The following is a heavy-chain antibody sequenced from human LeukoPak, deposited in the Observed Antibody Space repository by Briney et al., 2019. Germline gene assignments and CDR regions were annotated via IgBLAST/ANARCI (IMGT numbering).Heavy chain of an antibody. CDR1: GFTFSNAW. J-gene: IGHJ4*02. V-gene: IGHV3-15*01. CDR2: IKSKTDGGTT. Sequence: GGSLRLSCAASGFTFSNAWMSWVRQAPGKGLEWVGRIKSKTDGGTTDYAAPVKGRFTISRDDSKNTLYLQMNSLKTEDTAVYYCTTDPMTTVVTTLGYWGQGTLVTVSS. CDR3: TTDPMTTVVTTLGY. D-gene: IGHD4-23*01.